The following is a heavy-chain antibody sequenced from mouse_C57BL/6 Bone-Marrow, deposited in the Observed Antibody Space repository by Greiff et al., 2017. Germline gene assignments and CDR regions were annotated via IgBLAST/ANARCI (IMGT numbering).Heavy chain of an antibody. V-gene: IGHV5-12*01. CDR3: ARSMVTTRDYYAMDY. CDR1: GFTFSDYY. D-gene: IGHD2-2*01. Sequence: EVQLQESGGGLVQPGGSLKLSCAASGFTFSDYYMYWVRQTPEKRLEWVAYISNGGGSTYYPDTVKGRFTISRDNAKNTLYLQMSRLKSEDTAMYYCARSMVTTRDYYAMDYWGQGTSVTVSS. CDR2: ISNGGGST. J-gene: IGHJ4*01.